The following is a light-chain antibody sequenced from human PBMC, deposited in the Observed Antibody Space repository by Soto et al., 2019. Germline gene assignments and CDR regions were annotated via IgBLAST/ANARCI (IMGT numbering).Light chain of an antibody. CDR2: GAS. V-gene: IGKV3D-20*02. Sequence: EIVLTQSPGTLSLSPGERATLSCRASQSVISTYLAWYQQKPGQAPRLLIYGASSRATGIPDRFSGSGSGTDFTLTISRLEPEDFAVYYCQQRNSWPPTFTFGQGTRLEIK. J-gene: IGKJ5*01. CDR1: QSVISTY. CDR3: QQRNSWPPTFT.